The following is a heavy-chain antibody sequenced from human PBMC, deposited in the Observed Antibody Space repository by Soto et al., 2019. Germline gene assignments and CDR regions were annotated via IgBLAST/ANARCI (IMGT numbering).Heavy chain of an antibody. CDR3: ARALGYSSTSRLDL. V-gene: IGHV1-8*01. Sequence: QVQLVQSGAAVEKPGASVRVSCKASGYTFTTYDFNWVRQAPGHGLEWMGWMNPDTGNTGYAQKFQGRVTMTRDTSISPAFMALSGLTAEDTAVYYCARALGYSSTSRLDLWGQGTLVTVSS. J-gene: IGHJ4*02. CDR2: MNPDTGNT. CDR1: GYTFTTYD. D-gene: IGHD6-19*01.